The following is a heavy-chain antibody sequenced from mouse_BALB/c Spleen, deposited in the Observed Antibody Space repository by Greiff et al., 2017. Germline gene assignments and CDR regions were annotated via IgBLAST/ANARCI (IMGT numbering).Heavy chain of an antibody. V-gene: IGHV6-6*02. CDR3: TRRGDYDYDWFAY. CDR2: IRLKSNNYAT. J-gene: IGHJ3*01. CDR1: GFTFSNYW. Sequence: EVMLVESGGGLEQPGGSMKLSCVASGFTFSNYWMNWVRQSPEKGLEWVAEIRLKSNNYATHYAESVKGRFTISRDDSKSSVYLQMNNLRAEDTGIYYCTRRGDYDYDWFAYWGQGTLVTVSA. D-gene: IGHD2-4*01.